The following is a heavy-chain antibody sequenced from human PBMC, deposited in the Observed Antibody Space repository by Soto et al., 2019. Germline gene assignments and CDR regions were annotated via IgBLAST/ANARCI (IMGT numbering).Heavy chain of an antibody. CDR2: ISYDGSNK. CDR1: GFTFSSYA. Sequence: QVQLVESGGSVVQPGRSLRLSCAASGFTFSSYAMHWVRQAPGQGLEWVAVISYDGSNKYYADSVKGRFTISRDNSKNTLYLQMNSLRAEDTAVYYCARVGAVAGTGFDYWGQGTLVTVSS. V-gene: IGHV3-30-3*01. D-gene: IGHD6-19*01. J-gene: IGHJ4*02. CDR3: ARVGAVAGTGFDY.